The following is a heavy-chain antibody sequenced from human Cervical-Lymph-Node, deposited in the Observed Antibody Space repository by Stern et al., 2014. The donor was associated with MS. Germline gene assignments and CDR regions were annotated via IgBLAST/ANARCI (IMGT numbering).Heavy chain of an antibody. J-gene: IGHJ3*02. Sequence: QVQLQESGPGLVKPSQTLSLTCTVSGGSISSGGYYWSWIRQHPGKGLEXIGYIYYSGSTYYNPSLKSRVTISVDTSKNQFSLKLSSVTAADTAVYYCARDLSPDLLMAFDIWGQGTMVTVSS. CDR3: ARDLSPDLLMAFDI. CDR2: IYYSGST. D-gene: IGHD2-15*01. CDR1: GGSISSGGYY. V-gene: IGHV4-31*03.